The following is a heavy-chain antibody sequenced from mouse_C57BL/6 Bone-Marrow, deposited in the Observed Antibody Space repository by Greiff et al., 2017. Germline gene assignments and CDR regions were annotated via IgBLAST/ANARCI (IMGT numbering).Heavy chain of an antibody. J-gene: IGHJ4*01. Sequence: EVQLQQSGPELVKPGASVKISCKASGYTFTDYYMNWVKQSHGKSLEWIGDINPNNGGTSYNQKFKGKDTLTVDKSSSTAYMELRSLTSEDSAVYYCARSGGTTGVDYWGQGTSVTVSS. CDR3: ARSGGTTGVDY. CDR1: GYTFTDYY. CDR2: INPNNGGT. D-gene: IGHD1-1*01. V-gene: IGHV1-26*01.